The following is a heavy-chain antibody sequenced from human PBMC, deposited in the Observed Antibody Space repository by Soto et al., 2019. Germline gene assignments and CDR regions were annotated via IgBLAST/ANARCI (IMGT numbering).Heavy chain of an antibody. CDR2: IITILNTP. V-gene: IGHV1-69*08. J-gene: IGHJ4*02. Sequence: QVQLLQSGAEVKGPGSSMKVSCKASGGTLNSYTISWVRQAPGQGPEWMGRIITILNTPEYAQKFQDRVTITADTSTNTAYMELRTLESEDTAIYYCATGGDCRGGSCYSKFDYWGQGTLVTVSS. D-gene: IGHD2-15*01. CDR1: GGTLNSYT. CDR3: ATGGDCRGGSCYSKFDY.